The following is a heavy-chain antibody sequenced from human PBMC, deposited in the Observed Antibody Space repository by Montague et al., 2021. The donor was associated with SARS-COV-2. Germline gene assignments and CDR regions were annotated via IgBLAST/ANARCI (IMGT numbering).Heavy chain of an antibody. CDR2: TYYRSKWYY. D-gene: IGHD6-19*01. V-gene: IGHV6-1*01. Sequence: CAISGDSVSSNSAAWNWIRQSPSRGLEWLGRTYYRSKWYYEYAVSLKSRITINPDTFKNQFSLQVKSMTPEDTAVYYCALAVDGRGGYDYWGQGTLVTVSS. CDR1: GDSVSSNSAA. J-gene: IGHJ4*02. CDR3: ALAVDGRGGYDY.